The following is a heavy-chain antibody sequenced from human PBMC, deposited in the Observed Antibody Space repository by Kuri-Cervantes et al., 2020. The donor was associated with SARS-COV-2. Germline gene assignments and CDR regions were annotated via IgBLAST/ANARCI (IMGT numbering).Heavy chain of an antibody. CDR3: ARVVFDTAMVYFDY. Sequence: GESLKISCAASGFTFSSYAMHWVRQAPGKGLEWVAVISYVGSNKYYADSVKGRFTISRDNSKNTLYLQMNSLRAEDTAVYYCARVVFDTAMVYFDYWGQGTLVTVSS. CDR2: ISYVGSNK. D-gene: IGHD5-18*01. V-gene: IGHV3-30-3*01. J-gene: IGHJ4*02. CDR1: GFTFSSYA.